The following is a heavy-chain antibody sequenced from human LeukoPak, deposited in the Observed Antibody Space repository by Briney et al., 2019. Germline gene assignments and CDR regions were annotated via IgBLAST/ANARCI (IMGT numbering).Heavy chain of an antibody. CDR3: ARENNGYGEFDY. Sequence: GGSLRLSRAASGFTFSSYALHWVRQAPGKGLEWVAVISYDGSNKYYADSVKGRFTISRDNSKNTLYLQMNSLRAEDTAVYYCARENNGYGEFDYWGQGTLVTVSS. J-gene: IGHJ4*02. CDR2: ISYDGSNK. V-gene: IGHV3-30*04. D-gene: IGHD4/OR15-4a*01. CDR1: GFTFSSYA.